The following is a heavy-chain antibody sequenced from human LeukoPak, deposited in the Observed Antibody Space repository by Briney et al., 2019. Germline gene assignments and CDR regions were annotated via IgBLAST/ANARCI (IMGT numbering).Heavy chain of an antibody. J-gene: IGHJ6*02. CDR1: GGSISSYY. Sequence: PSETLSLTCTVSGGSISSYYWSWIRQPPGKGLEWIGYIYYSGSTNYNPSLKSRVTISVDTSKNQFSLKLSSVTAADTAVYYCARDLGYYGSGNPRGRAKNYYYYGMDVWGQGTTVTVSS. D-gene: IGHD3-10*01. CDR2: IYYSGST. CDR3: ARDLGYYGSGNPRGRAKNYYYYGMDV. V-gene: IGHV4-59*01.